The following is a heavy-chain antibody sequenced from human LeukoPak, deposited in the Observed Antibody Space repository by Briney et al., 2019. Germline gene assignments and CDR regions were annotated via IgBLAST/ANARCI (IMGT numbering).Heavy chain of an antibody. D-gene: IGHD3-10*01. V-gene: IGHV3-48*01. CDR2: ISSASNTI. Sequence: GGSLRLSCAASGFTFSSYSMNWVRQAPGKGLEWVSYISSASNTIYYADSVKGRFTISRDNAKNSLSLQMNSLRAEDTAMYYCARDGGFGDYNWFDPWGQGTLVTVSS. J-gene: IGHJ5*02. CDR3: ARDGGFGDYNWFDP. CDR1: GFTFSSYS.